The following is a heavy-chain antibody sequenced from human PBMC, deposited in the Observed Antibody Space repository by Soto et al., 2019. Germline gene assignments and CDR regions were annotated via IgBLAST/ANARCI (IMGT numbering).Heavy chain of an antibody. D-gene: IGHD3-16*02. J-gene: IGHJ3*02. CDR3: AREPVSNAFDI. Sequence: QSITCTFSGGNIISGNYYWSWKRQHPGKGLEWIGYIYYSGSTYYNPSLKSRVTISVDTSKNQFSLKLSSVTAADTAVYYCAREPVSNAFDIWGQGTMVTVSS. V-gene: IGHV4-31*03. CDR2: IYYSGST. CDR1: GGNIISGNYY.